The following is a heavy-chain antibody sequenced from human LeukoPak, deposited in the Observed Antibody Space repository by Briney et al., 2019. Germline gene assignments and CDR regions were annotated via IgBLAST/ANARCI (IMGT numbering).Heavy chain of an antibody. CDR3: ARDGYSYDAFDI. V-gene: IGHV3-33*01. CDR1: GFTFSSYG. Sequence: PGRSLRLSCAASGFTFSSYGMHWVRQAPGKGLEWVAVIWYDGSNKYYADSVKGRFTISRDNSKNTLYLQMNSLRAEDTAVYYCARDGYSYDAFDIWGQGTMVTVSS. CDR2: IWYDGSNK. D-gene: IGHD5-18*01. J-gene: IGHJ3*02.